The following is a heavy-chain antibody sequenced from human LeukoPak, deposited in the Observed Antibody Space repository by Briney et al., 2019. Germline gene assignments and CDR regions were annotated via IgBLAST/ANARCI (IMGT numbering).Heavy chain of an antibody. CDR3: AVQLRGFGEASSFYFDY. D-gene: IGHD3-10*01. V-gene: IGHV4-61*02. CDR2: IYTSGST. J-gene: IGHJ4*02. CDR1: GGSISSGSYY. Sequence: SRTLSLTCTVSGGSISSGSYYWSWIRQPAGKGLEWIGRIYTSGSTNYNPSLKSRVTISVDTSKNQFSLKLSSVTAADTAVYYCAVQLRGFGEASSFYFDYWGQGTLVTVSS.